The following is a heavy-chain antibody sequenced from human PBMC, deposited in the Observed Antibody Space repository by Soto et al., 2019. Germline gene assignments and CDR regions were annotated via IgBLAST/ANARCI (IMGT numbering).Heavy chain of an antibody. Sequence: SETLSLTCTVSGGSISSGGYYWSWILQPPGKGLEWIGYIYYSGSTNYNPSLKSRVAISVDTSKNQFSLKLSSVTAADTAVYYCARDRRQYSGSYYYYYGMDVWGQGTTVTVSS. CDR1: GGSISSGGYY. CDR2: IYYSGST. J-gene: IGHJ6*02. D-gene: IGHD1-26*01. V-gene: IGHV4-61*08. CDR3: ARDRRQYSGSYYYYYGMDV.